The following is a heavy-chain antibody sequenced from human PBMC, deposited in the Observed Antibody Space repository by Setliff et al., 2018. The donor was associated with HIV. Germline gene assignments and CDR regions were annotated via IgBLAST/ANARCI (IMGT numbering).Heavy chain of an antibody. Sequence: PSETLSLTCTVSGGSISSHYWSWIRQPPGKGLEWVGYIYYSGSTNYNPSLKSRVTISVDTSKKQFSLKLSSVSAADTAVYYCARAADYHDSSGYWAPPRYFDYWGQGTLVTV. J-gene: IGHJ4*02. V-gene: IGHV4-59*11. CDR3: ARAADYHDSSGYWAPPRYFDY. CDR2: IYYSGST. D-gene: IGHD3-22*01. CDR1: GGSISSHY.